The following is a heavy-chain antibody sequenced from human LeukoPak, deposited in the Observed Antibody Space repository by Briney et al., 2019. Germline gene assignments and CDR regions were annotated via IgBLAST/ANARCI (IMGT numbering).Heavy chain of an antibody. CDR2: IYHSGST. Sequence: SETLSLTCTVSGGSISSYSWGWIRQPPGKGLEWIGSIYHSGSTYYNPSLKSRVTISVDTSKNQFSLKLSSVTAADTAVYYCATRSAFDIWGQGTMVTVSS. V-gene: IGHV4-38-2*02. CDR1: GGSISSYS. CDR3: ATRSAFDI. J-gene: IGHJ3*02.